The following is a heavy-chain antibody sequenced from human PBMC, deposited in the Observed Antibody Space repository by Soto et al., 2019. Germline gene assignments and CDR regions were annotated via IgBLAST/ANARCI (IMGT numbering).Heavy chain of an antibody. J-gene: IGHJ4*02. CDR3: ASLKVVATNFDY. Sequence: PGGSLRLSCAASGFTFSNYAMSWVRQAPGKGLEWVSLISNSGHATNSPDSVKGRFTISRDNSKNTLSLQMNSLRAEDAAVYYWASLKVVATNFDYWGQGTPVTVSS. V-gene: IGHV3-23*01. D-gene: IGHD5-12*01. CDR2: ISNSGHAT. CDR1: GFTFSNYA.